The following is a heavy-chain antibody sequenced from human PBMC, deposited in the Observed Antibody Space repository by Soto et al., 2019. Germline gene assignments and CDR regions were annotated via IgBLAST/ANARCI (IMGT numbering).Heavy chain of an antibody. J-gene: IGHJ4*02. V-gene: IGHV1-69*13. D-gene: IGHD6-13*01. CDR3: ARSPPYSSSWYGNYFDY. Sequence: SVKVSCKASGGTFSSYAISWVRQAPGQGLEWMGGIIPIFGTANYAQKFQGRVTITADESTSTAYMELSSLRSEDTAVYYCARSPPYSSSWYGNYFDYWGQGTLVTVSS. CDR1: GGTFSSYA. CDR2: IIPIFGTA.